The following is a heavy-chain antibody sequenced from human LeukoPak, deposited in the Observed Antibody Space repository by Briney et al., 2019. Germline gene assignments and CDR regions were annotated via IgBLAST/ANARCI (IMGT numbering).Heavy chain of an antibody. V-gene: IGHV4-34*01. D-gene: IGHD1-26*01. Sequence: SETLSLTCAVYGGSFSGYYWSWIRQPPGKGLEWTGEINHSGSTNYNPSLKSRVTISVDTSKNQFSLKLSSVTAADTAVYYCARGPVPSGSYYFKGYYYYMDVWGKGTTVTISS. CDR2: INHSGST. CDR3: ARGPVPSGSYYFKGYYYYMDV. CDR1: GGSFSGYY. J-gene: IGHJ6*03.